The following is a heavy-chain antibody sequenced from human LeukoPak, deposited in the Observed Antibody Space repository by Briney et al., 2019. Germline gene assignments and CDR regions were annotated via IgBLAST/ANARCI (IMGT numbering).Heavy chain of an antibody. CDR2: ISTTNTYT. Sequence: GGSLRLSCAASGFIFSSYSMHWVRQAPGKGLEWVSSISTTNTYTHYADSVKGRFTISRDNAMNSLYLQMNSLRAEDTAVYYCAKDQYYYDYIGSYYFDYWGQGTLVTVSS. J-gene: IGHJ4*02. CDR3: AKDQYYYDYIGSYYFDY. V-gene: IGHV3-21*01. CDR1: GFIFSSYS. D-gene: IGHD3-22*01.